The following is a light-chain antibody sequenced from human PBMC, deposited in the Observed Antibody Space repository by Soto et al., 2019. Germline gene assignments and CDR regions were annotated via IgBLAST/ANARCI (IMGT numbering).Light chain of an antibody. J-gene: IGKJ2*01. Sequence: DIVMTQSPDFLAVSLGERATITCKSSQNVLYRSSNKSYLAWYQQRPGQPHRLLLYWASTRESGVPDRFVGSGAETDFTLTISSLQAGDEAIYQCQQYYNTPYTFGHGTTLEIK. V-gene: IGKV4-1*01. CDR3: QQYYNTPYT. CDR2: WAS. CDR1: QNVLYRSSNKSY.